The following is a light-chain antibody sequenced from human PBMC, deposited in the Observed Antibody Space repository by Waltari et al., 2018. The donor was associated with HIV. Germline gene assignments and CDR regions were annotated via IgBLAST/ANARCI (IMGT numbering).Light chain of an antibody. CDR2: KDS. J-gene: IGLJ2*01. Sequence: SYELTQPPSVSVSPGQTARITCSGDALPKKYAYWYQQKPGQAPVVVIYKDSERPSGIPERLSGSSSGTTVTLTISGVQTEDEADYYCQSVDRSRVVFGGGTKLTVL. CDR3: QSVDRSRVV. CDR1: ALPKKY. V-gene: IGLV3-25*03.